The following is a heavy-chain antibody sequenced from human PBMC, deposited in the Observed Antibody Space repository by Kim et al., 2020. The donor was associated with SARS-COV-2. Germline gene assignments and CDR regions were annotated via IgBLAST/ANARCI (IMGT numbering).Heavy chain of an antibody. CDR2: IWYDGSNK. J-gene: IGHJ4*02. CDR3: ARDPGYSSGWYPNYFDY. D-gene: IGHD6-19*01. CDR1: GFTFSSYG. V-gene: IGHV3-33*01. Sequence: GGYLRLSCAASGFTFSSYGMHWVRQAPGKGLEWVAVIWYDGSNKYYADSVKGRFTISRDNSKNTLYLQMNSLRAEDTAVYYCARDPGYSSGWYPNYFDYWGQGTLVTVSS.